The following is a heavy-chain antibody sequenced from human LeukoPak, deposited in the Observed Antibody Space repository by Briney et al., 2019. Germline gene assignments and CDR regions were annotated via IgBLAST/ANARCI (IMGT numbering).Heavy chain of an antibody. CDR3: ARDPGAGIDY. CDR1: GFTFSSYD. J-gene: IGHJ4*02. CDR2: ISYDGSNK. D-gene: IGHD6-19*01. V-gene: IGHV3-30*04. Sequence: PARSLRLPCAASGFTFSSYDMQWVRQAPGKGLEGVAVISYDGSNKYYADSVKGRFTISRDNSKNTLYLQMNSLRVDDTAVYYCARDPGAGIDYWGQGTLVTVSS.